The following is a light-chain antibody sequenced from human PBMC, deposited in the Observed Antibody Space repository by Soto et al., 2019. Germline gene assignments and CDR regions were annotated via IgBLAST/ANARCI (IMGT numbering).Light chain of an antibody. Sequence: EIVLTQSPGTPSLSPGERATLSCRAVQSVSNNYLAWYQQKPGQAPRLLIYGTSTRATGIPDRFSGRGSGRDFTLTISRLEPEDFAVYYCQQYGGSPLYTFGQGTRLEIK. J-gene: IGKJ5*01. CDR3: QQYGGSPLYT. V-gene: IGKV3-20*01. CDR2: GTS. CDR1: QSVSNNY.